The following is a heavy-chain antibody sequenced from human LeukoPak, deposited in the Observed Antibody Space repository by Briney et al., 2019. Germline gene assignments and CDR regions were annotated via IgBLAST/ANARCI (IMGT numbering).Heavy chain of an antibody. V-gene: IGHV4-4*09. D-gene: IGHD6-13*01. CDR1: GGSISSYY. J-gene: IGHJ4*02. Sequence: SETLSLTCTVSGGSISSYYWSWIRQPPGKGLEWIGYIYTSGSTNYNPSLKSRVTISVDTSKNQFSLKLSSVTAADTAVYYCARHAIGAAAGNFDYWGQGTLVTVSS. CDR3: ARHAIGAAAGNFDY. CDR2: IYTSGST.